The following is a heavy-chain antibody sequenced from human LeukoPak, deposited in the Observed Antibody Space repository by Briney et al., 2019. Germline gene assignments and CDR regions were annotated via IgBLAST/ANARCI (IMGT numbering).Heavy chain of an antibody. J-gene: IGHJ4*02. CDR2: ISGSGDST. Sequence: PGGSLRLSCAASGWTFSTYIMNWVRQAPGKGLEWVSAISGSGDSTYYAGSVKGRFTISRDNSKNTLYLQVNSLRAEDTAVYYCAKGSGTHFVHDFWGQGTLVTVSS. CDR1: GWTFSTYI. D-gene: IGHD1-26*01. V-gene: IGHV3-23*01. CDR3: AKGSGTHFVHDF.